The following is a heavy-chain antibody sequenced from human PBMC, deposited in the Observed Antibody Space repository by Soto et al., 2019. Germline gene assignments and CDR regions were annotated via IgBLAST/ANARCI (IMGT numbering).Heavy chain of an antibody. CDR1: GVSVSSPNW. D-gene: IGHD6-19*01. J-gene: IGHJ5*02. CDR3: ASRLTALAGPKA. CDR2: IFHSGSA. V-gene: IGHV4-4*02. Sequence: PSETLSLTCTVSGVSVSSPNWWIWVRQPPGKGLEWIGEIFHSGSANYRPSLKSRVTMSLDKSNNRFSLEISSVTAADTALYYCASRLTALAGPKAWGQGTLVTVSS.